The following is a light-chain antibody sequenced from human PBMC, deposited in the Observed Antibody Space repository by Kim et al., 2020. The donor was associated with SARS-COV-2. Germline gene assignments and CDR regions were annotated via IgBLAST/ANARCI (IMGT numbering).Light chain of an antibody. Sequence: LSPGGQVTHSCRASQSVDSQVVWYQQRPGQAPRLLIYDASKRAPGIPARFSGSGSGTDFTLNISSLEPEDFAVYYCQQRRFWPITFGQGTRLEIK. CDR1: QSVDSQ. V-gene: IGKV3-11*01. CDR2: DAS. J-gene: IGKJ5*01. CDR3: QQRRFWPIT.